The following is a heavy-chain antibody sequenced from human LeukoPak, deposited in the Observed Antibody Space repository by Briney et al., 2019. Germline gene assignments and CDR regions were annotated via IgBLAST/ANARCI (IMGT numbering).Heavy chain of an antibody. D-gene: IGHD4-17*01. CDR3: ARPTTVTMVDAFDI. Sequence: GGSLRLSCSASGFSFNNYAGHWVRQAPGKGLEWVANIKQDGTEKYYVDSVKGRFTISRDNAKNSLYLQMNSLRAVDTAVYFCARPTTVTMVDAFDIWGLGTMVTVSS. J-gene: IGHJ3*02. V-gene: IGHV3-7*04. CDR1: GFSFNNYA. CDR2: IKQDGTEK.